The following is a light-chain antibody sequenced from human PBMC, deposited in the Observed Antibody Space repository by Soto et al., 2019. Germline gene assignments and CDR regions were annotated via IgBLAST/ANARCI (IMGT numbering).Light chain of an antibody. CDR3: QKYNTAPLT. Sequence: DIQMTQSPSSLSASVGDRVTITCRASQDISVYLAWYQQKPGKVPKLLIYSAYTSKSGVPSRFSGSGSGTDFTLTISSLQPEDVATYYCQKYNTAPLTFGQGTRLEIK. J-gene: IGKJ5*01. CDR1: QDISVY. CDR2: SAY. V-gene: IGKV1-27*01.